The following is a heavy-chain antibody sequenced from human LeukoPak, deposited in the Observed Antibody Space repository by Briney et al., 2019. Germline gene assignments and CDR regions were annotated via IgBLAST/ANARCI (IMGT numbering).Heavy chain of an antibody. CDR3: ARGPSGYHNT. Sequence: GGSLRLSCAASGFTFSSYAMSWVRQAPGKGLGWVSAISGSGGSTYYADSVKGRFTISRDNSKNTLYLRMNSLRAEDTAVYYCARGPSGYHNTGGQGTLVTVSS. V-gene: IGHV3-23*01. J-gene: IGHJ4*02. CDR2: ISGSGGST. D-gene: IGHD5-12*01. CDR1: GFTFSSYA.